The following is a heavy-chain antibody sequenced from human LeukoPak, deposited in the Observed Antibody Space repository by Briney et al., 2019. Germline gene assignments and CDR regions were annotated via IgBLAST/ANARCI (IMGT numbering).Heavy chain of an antibody. CDR1: GFTFSSYA. CDR3: AREGTAMAFDY. V-gene: IGHV3-30*04. Sequence: GGSLRLSCAASGFTFSSYAMHWVRQAPGKGLEWVAIISYDGSNKYYADSVKGRFTISRDNSKNTLYLQMNSLRAEDTAVYYCAREGTAMAFDYWGQGTLVTVSS. J-gene: IGHJ4*02. CDR2: ISYDGSNK. D-gene: IGHD5-18*01.